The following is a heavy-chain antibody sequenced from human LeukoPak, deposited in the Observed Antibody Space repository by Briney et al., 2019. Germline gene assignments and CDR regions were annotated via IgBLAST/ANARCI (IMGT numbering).Heavy chain of an antibody. CDR2: IWHSGYT. V-gene: IGHV4-4*02. CDR3: ASRYNWNHFDY. Sequence: SETLSLTCAVSGGSISKTNWWSWVRQSPGTGLEWIGEIWHSGYTNYSPSLKSRVTISVDTSKNQFSLRLASVTAADTAIYYCASRYNWNHFDYWGHGTLVTVSS. J-gene: IGHJ4*01. D-gene: IGHD1-20*01. CDR1: GGSISKTNW.